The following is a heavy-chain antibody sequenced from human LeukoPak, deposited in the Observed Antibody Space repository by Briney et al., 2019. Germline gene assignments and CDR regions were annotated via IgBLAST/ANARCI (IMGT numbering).Heavy chain of an antibody. CDR2: ISYDEKNK. CDR3: ARGIGRSGWFSMDV. V-gene: IGHV3-30*03. CDR1: GFTFRSYG. Sequence: PGRSLRVSCAASGFTFRSYGMHWVRQSPGKGLEWVAAISYDEKNKFYADSVKGRFIISRDNSKNTLYLQMNSLRAEDAAVYYCARGIGRSGWFSMDVWGKGTTVTISS. J-gene: IGHJ6*04. D-gene: IGHD6-19*01.